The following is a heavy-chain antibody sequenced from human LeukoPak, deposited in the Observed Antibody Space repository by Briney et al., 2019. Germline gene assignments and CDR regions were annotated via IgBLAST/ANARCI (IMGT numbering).Heavy chain of an antibody. CDR3: ARDFKDPLQLWLWYFDL. Sequence: SVKVSCKASGYTFTSYDINWVRQAPGQGLEWMGRIIPIFGTANYAQKFQGRVTITTDESTSTAYMELSSLRSEDTAVYYCARDFKDPLQLWLWYFDLWGRGTLVTVSS. CDR1: GYTFTSYD. V-gene: IGHV1-69*05. J-gene: IGHJ2*01. D-gene: IGHD5-18*01. CDR2: IIPIFGTA.